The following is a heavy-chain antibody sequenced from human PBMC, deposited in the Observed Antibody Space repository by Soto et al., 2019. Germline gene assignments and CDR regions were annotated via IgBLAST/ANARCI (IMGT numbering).Heavy chain of an antibody. CDR2: INTGNGNT. D-gene: IGHD6-13*01. J-gene: IGHJ4*02. V-gene: IGHV1-3*04. CDR3: ARGAGSSWPYYFDY. CDR1: GYTFTSYA. Sequence: QVQLVQSGAEVKKPGASVKVSCKASGYTFTSYAMHWVRQAPGQRLEWMGWINTGNGNTKYSQKFQGRVTITRDTSESTDYMELSSLRSEDTAVYYCARGAGSSWPYYFDYWGQGTLVTVSS.